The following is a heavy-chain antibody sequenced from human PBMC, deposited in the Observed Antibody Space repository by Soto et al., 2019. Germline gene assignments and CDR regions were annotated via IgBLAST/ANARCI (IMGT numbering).Heavy chain of an antibody. D-gene: IGHD1-1*01. CDR1: GFTVSSNY. CDR2: IYSGGTT. Sequence: GGSLRLSCAASGFTVSSNYMTWVRQAPGKGLEWVSVIYSGGTTYYADSVKGRFTISRDNSKNTLYLQMNSLRIEDTAVYYCARAGTRPYYYYGMDVWGQGTTVTVSS. J-gene: IGHJ6*02. CDR3: ARAGTRPYYYYGMDV. V-gene: IGHV3-53*01.